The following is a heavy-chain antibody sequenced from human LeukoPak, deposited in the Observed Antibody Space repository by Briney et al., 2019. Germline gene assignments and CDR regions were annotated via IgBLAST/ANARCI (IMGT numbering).Heavy chain of an antibody. CDR1: GFTFSSHA. D-gene: IGHD6-13*01. Sequence: GGSLRLSCAASGFTFSSHAMSWVRQAPGKGLEWVSGISGSGDSTYYADSMKGRFTISRDTSKNTLYLQMNSLRAEDTAVYYCAGIYTSSWYLVDYWGQGTLVTVSS. CDR2: ISGSGDST. V-gene: IGHV3-23*01. CDR3: AGIYTSSWYLVDY. J-gene: IGHJ4*02.